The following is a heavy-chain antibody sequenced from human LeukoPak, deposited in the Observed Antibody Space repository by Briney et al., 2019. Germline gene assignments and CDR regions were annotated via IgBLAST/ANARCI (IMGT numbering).Heavy chain of an antibody. Sequence: SETLSLTCTVSGDSISSYYWSWIRQPPGKGLEWIGYIYYSGSTNYNPSLKSRVTISVDTSKNQFSLKLSSVTAADTAVYYCARAYCGGDCYSAEYFQHWGQGTLVTVSS. CDR3: ARAYCGGDCYSAEYFQH. J-gene: IGHJ1*01. D-gene: IGHD2-21*02. CDR1: GDSISSYY. V-gene: IGHV4-59*01. CDR2: IYYSGST.